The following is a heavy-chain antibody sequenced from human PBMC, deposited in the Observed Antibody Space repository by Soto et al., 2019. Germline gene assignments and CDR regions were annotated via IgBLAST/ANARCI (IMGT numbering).Heavy chain of an antibody. D-gene: IGHD1-26*01. J-gene: IGHJ5*02. CDR3: ARQLPVGATSWFDP. Sequence: SETLSLTCSVSGGSINSDDSFWGWVRQSPGKGLEWIGSLYYGGSTFYNPSLKSRVTISLDTSKNQFSLRLTSVTAADTAIYYCARQLPVGATSWFDPWGQGTLVTAPQ. CDR2: LYYGGST. CDR1: GGSINSDDSF. V-gene: IGHV4-39*01.